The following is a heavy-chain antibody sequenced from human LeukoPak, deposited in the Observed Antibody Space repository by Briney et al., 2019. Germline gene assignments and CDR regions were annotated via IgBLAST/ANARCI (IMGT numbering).Heavy chain of an antibody. CDR2: ISGSGGST. CDR1: GFTFSSYA. D-gene: IGHD3-22*01. J-gene: IGHJ4*02. CDR3: AKVYRITMIVVVTSRYFDY. Sequence: PGGSLRLSCAASGFTFSSYAMSWVRQAPGKGLEWVSAISGSGGSTYYADSVKGRFTISRDNSKNTLYLQMNSLRAEDTAVYYCAKVYRITMIVVVTSRYFDYWGQGTLVTVSS. V-gene: IGHV3-23*01.